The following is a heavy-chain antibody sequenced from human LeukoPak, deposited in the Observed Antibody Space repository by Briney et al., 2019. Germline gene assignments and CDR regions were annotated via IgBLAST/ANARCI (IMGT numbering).Heavy chain of an antibody. D-gene: IGHD1-7*01. J-gene: IGHJ6*02. V-gene: IGHV1-18*01. CDR1: GYTFTSYG. Sequence: ASVKVSCKASGYTFTSYGISWVRQAPGQGLEWMGWISAYNGNTNYAQKLQGRVTMTTDTSTSTAYMELRSLRSDDTAVYYCARDGTTAPVYYYYGMDVWGQGTTVTVSS. CDR3: ARDGTTAPVYYYYGMDV. CDR2: ISAYNGNT.